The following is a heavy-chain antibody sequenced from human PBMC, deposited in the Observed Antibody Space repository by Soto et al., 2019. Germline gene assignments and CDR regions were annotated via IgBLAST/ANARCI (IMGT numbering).Heavy chain of an antibody. CDR3: ARGPYCSSTSCYMWGAAMPKDYYYGMDV. D-gene: IGHD2-2*02. V-gene: IGHV1-69*13. J-gene: IGHJ6*02. CDR1: GGTFSSYA. CDR2: IIPIFGTA. Sequence: EASVKVSCKASGGTFSSYAISWVRQAPGQGLEWMGGIIPIFGTANYAQKFQGRVTITADESTSTAYMELSSLRSEDTAVYYCARGPYCSSTSCYMWGAAMPKDYYYGMDVWGQGTTVTVSS.